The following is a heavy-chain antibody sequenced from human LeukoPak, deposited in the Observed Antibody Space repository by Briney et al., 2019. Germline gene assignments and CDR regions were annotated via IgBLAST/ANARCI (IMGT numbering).Heavy chain of an antibody. V-gene: IGHV1-18*01. Sequence: PSVNLSFKASGSTFTNYGISLVRQAPGQGLELMGFIIPYNSNTNYSQKLQGRVTMNRDTSTSTVYMELSSLRSEDTAVYYCARGPSITMVRGGQWYYYMDVWGKGTTVTICS. J-gene: IGHJ6*03. CDR1: GSTFTNYG. CDR3: ARGPSITMVRGGQWYYYMDV. D-gene: IGHD3-10*01. CDR2: IIPYNSNT.